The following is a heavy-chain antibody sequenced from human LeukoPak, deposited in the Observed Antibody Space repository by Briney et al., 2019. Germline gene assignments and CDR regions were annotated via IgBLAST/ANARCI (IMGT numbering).Heavy chain of an antibody. CDR2: ISSSGSTI. D-gene: IGHD1-20*01. CDR3: ARRRYNWNAIDY. V-gene: IGHV3-11*01. CDR1: GFTFSDYY. Sequence: GGSLTLSCAASGFTFSDYYMSWIRQAPGKGLEWVSYISSSGSTIYYADSVKGRFTISRDNAKNSLYLQMNSLRAEDTAVYFCARRRYNWNAIDYWGQGTLVTVSS. J-gene: IGHJ4*02.